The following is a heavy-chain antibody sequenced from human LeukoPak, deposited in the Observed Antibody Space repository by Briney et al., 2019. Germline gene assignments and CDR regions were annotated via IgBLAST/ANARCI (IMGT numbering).Heavy chain of an antibody. CDR1: GCTFTSYD. J-gene: IGHJ4*02. CDR3: ARASSVRGKPFDY. D-gene: IGHD3-10*01. CDR2: MNPNSGNT. V-gene: IGHV1-8*01. Sequence: ASVKVSCKASGCTFTSYDINWVRQATGQGLEWMGWMNPNSGNTGYAQKFQGRVTMTRNTSISTAYMELSSLRSEDTAVYYCARASSVRGKPFDYWGQGTLVTVSS.